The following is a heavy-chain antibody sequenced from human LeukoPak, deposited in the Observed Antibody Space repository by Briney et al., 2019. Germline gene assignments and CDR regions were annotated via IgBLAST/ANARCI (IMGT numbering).Heavy chain of an antibody. CDR3: TRDSTTFRFGY. D-gene: IGHD4-11*01. J-gene: IGHJ4*02. V-gene: IGHV3-11*01. Sequence: GGSLRLSCAASGFTFSDYYMSWIRQAPGKGLEWVSYISSSGSTIYYADSVKGRFTISRDNSKNTLYLQMSSLRAEDTAVYYCTRDSTTFRFGYWGQGTLVTVSS. CDR1: GFTFSDYY. CDR2: ISSSGSTI.